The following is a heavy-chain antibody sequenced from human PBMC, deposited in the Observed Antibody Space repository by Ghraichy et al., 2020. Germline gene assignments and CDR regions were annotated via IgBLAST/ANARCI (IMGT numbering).Heavy chain of an antibody. CDR3: ARVSGYSYVGIDY. CDR2: IWYDGSNK. D-gene: IGHD5-18*01. J-gene: IGHJ4*02. CDR1: GFTFSSYG. Sequence: GGSLRLSCAASGFTFSSYGMHWVRQAPGKGLEWVAVIWYDGSNKYYADSVKGRFTISRDNSKNTLYLQMNSLRAEDTAVYYCARVSGYSYVGIDYWGQGTLVTVSS. V-gene: IGHV3-33*01.